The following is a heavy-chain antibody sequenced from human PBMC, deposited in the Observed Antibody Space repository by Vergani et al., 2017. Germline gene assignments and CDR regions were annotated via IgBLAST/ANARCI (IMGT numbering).Heavy chain of an antibody. CDR2: IYWNDDK. J-gene: IGHJ4*02. Sequence: QITLKESGPTLVKPTQTLTLTCTFSGFSLSTSGVGVGWIRQPPGKALEWLALIYWNDDKHYSPSLKSRPTITKDTSKNQVVLTMNNMDPVDTATYYCAHRGHIAARSGRYFDYWGQGTLVTVSS. D-gene: IGHD6-6*01. CDR1: GFSLSTSGVG. V-gene: IGHV2-5*01. CDR3: AHRGHIAARSGRYFDY.